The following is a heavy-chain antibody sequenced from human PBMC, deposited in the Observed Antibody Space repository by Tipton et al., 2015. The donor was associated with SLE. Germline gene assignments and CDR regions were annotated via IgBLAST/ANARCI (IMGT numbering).Heavy chain of an antibody. CDR2: IYYTGST. J-gene: IGHJ4*02. CDR1: GGSISTYY. V-gene: IGHV4-59*01. D-gene: IGHD3-22*01. CDR3: ARGESSGYLYYFDY. Sequence: TLSLTCTVSGGSISTYYWNWIRQPPGKGLEWIGFIYYTGSTNYSPSLKSRVTISVDTSKDQFSLKLSSVTAADTAVYYCARGESSGYLYYFDYWGQGTLVTVSS.